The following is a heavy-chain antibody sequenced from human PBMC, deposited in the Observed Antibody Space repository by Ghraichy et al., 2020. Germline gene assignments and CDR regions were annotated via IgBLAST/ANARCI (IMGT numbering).Heavy chain of an antibody. CDR1: GGSISSSSYY. V-gene: IGHV4-39*01. CDR3: AGHKWGGYFDY. D-gene: IGHD3-16*01. J-gene: IGHJ4*02. Sequence: SETLSLTCTVSGGSISSSSYYWGWIRQPPGKGLEWIGSIYYSGSTYYNPSLKSRVTISVDTSKNQFSLKLSSVTAADTAVYYCAGHKWGGYFDYWGQGTLVTVSS. CDR2: IYYSGST.